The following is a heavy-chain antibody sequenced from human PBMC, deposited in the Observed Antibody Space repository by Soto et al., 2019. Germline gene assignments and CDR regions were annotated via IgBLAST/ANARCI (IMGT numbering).Heavy chain of an antibody. CDR3: ARDGISGIGGVGAPAY. Sequence: QAQLVESGGGVVQPGRSLRLSCAASGFTFSSYGMHWVRQAPGKGLEWVAVIWYDGSNKYYADSVKGGFTISRDNSKNTLYLQMNSLRAEDTAAYYCARDGISGIGGVGAPAYWGQGTLVTVSS. J-gene: IGHJ4*02. CDR1: GFTFSSYG. D-gene: IGHD3-10*01. V-gene: IGHV3-33*01. CDR2: IWYDGSNK.